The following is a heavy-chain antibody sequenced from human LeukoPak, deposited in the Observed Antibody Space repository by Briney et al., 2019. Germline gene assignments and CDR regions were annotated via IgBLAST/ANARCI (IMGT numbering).Heavy chain of an antibody. CDR1: GYTFTGYY. J-gene: IGHJ5*02. V-gene: IGHV1-2*02. Sequence: ASVKVSCKASGYTFTGYYMHWVRQAPGQGLEWMGWINPNSGGTSYAQKFQGRVTMTRDMSTSTVYMELSSLRSEDTAVYYCARGFSSGYLNWFDPWGQGTLVTVSS. D-gene: IGHD3-22*01. CDR2: INPNSGGT. CDR3: ARGFSSGYLNWFDP.